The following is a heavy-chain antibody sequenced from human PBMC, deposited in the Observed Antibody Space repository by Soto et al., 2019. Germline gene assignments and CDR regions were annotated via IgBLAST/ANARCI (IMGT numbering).Heavy chain of an antibody. D-gene: IGHD2-2*01. CDR2: IYYSGST. J-gene: IGHJ3*02. V-gene: IGHV4-59*01. CDR3: ARGRGRWFINQPLNAFDI. Sequence: QVQLQESGPGLVKPSETLSLTCTVSGGSISSYYWSWIRQPPGKGLEWMGYIYYSGSTNYNPSLKSRVTISVATSKNQFSLKLSSVTAADTAVYYCARGRGRWFINQPLNAFDIWGQGTMVTVSS. CDR1: GGSISSYY.